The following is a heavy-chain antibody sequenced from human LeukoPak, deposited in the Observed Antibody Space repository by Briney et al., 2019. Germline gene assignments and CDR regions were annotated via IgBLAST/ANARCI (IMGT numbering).Heavy chain of an antibody. V-gene: IGHV4-38-2*02. CDR1: GYSISSGYY. D-gene: IGHD1-26*01. CDR2: IYHSGST. J-gene: IGHJ2*01. Sequence: SETLSLTCTVSGYSISSGYYWGWIRQPPGKGLEWIGSIYHSGSTYYNPSLKSRVTISVDTSKNQFSLKLSSVTAADTAVYYCARGGSGSFPLWYFDLWGRGTLVTVSS. CDR3: ARGGSGSFPLWYFDL.